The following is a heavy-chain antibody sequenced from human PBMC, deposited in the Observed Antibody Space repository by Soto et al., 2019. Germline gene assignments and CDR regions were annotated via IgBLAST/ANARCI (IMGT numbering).Heavy chain of an antibody. CDR2: IYHSGNT. J-gene: IGHJ4*02. Sequence: SETLSLTCTVSGGSISSSSYFWGWIRQPPGKGLEWLGHIYHSGNTYYNPSLKSRMTMSVDTSTNQFSLNLSSVTAADTAVYYCARGNFGYDYWGQGAQVTVSS. V-gene: IGHV4-31*03. CDR3: ARGNFGYDY. CDR1: GGSISSSSYF. D-gene: IGHD1-7*01.